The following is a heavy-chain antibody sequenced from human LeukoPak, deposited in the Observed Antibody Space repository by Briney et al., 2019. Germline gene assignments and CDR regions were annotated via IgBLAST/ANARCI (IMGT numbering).Heavy chain of an antibody. CDR3: AREVEMATIGTERFYYYYYMDV. D-gene: IGHD5-24*01. CDR1: GGSFSGYY. V-gene: IGHV4-34*01. J-gene: IGHJ6*03. CDR2: INHSGST. Sequence: SETLSLTCAVYGGSFSGYYWSWIRQPPGKGLEWIGEINHSGSTNYNPSLKSRVIISLDTSKNQFSLKLSSVTAADTAVYYCAREVEMATIGTERFYYYYYMDVWGKGTTVTVSS.